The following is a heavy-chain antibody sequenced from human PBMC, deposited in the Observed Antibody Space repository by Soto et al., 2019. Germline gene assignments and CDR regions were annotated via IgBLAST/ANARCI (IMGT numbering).Heavy chain of an antibody. J-gene: IGHJ2*01. D-gene: IGHD3-16*01. CDR1: GGSISSGGYS. CDR3: ARDGGFRGYFDL. Sequence: QLQLQESGSRLVKPSQTLSLTCAVSGGSISSGGYSWSWIRQPPGKGLEWIGYIYHSGSTYYNPSLKSRVTISVDRSKNQFSLKLSSVTAADTAVYYCARDGGFRGYFDLWGRGTLVTVSS. V-gene: IGHV4-30-2*01. CDR2: IYHSGST.